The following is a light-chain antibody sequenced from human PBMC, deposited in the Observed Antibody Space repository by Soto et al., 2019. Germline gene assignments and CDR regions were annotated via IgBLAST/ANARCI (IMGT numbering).Light chain of an antibody. V-gene: IGLV2-14*03. CDR3: SSYTSSSTLL. Sequence: QSALTQPASVSGSPGQSITISCTGTSTDIGSYYVSWYQHRPGKAPKVMIYDVSNRPSGVSDRFSGSKSGNTASLTISGLKAEDEADYYCSSYTSSSTLLFGGGTKLTVL. J-gene: IGLJ2*01. CDR1: STDIGSYY. CDR2: DVS.